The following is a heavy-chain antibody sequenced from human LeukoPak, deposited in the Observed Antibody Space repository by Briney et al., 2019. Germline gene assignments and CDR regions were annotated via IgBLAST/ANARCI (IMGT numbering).Heavy chain of an antibody. CDR1: GFTLSSYW. CDR3: ARRVVGATPYYFDY. V-gene: IGHV3-74*01. Sequence: GGSLRLSCAASGFTLSSYWLHWVRQAPGKGPVWVSRINSDGSSTSYADSVKGRFTISRDNAKNTLYLQMNSLRAEDTAVYYCARRVVGATPYYFDYWGQGTLVTVSS. J-gene: IGHJ4*02. CDR2: INSDGSST. D-gene: IGHD1-26*01.